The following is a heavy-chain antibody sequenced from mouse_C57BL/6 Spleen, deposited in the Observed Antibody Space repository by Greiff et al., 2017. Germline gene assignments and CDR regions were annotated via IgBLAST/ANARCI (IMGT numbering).Heavy chain of an antibody. D-gene: IGHD2-1*01. J-gene: IGHJ2*01. V-gene: IGHV1-50*01. Sequence: QVQLQQPGAELVKPGASVKLSCKASGYTFTSYWMQWVKQRPGQGLEWIGEIDPSDSYTNYNQKFKGKATLTVDPSPSTAYMQLSSLTSEDSAVYYCARRIYSGGYFDYWGQGTTLTVSS. CDR2: IDPSDSYT. CDR3: ARRIYSGGYFDY. CDR1: GYTFTSYW.